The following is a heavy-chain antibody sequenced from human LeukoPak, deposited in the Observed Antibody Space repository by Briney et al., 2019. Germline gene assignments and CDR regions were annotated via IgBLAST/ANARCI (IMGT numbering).Heavy chain of an antibody. CDR2: IYHSGST. V-gene: IGHV4-30-2*01. CDR1: GGSISSGGYC. J-gene: IGHJ4*02. Sequence: SQTLSLTCVVSGGSISSGGYCWGWIRQPRGKGLEWIGYIYHSGSTYYNPSLHRRVTISVDRSKNQFSLKLSSVTAADTAVYYCSRAGFSAGSYSVDYWGQGTLVTVSS. D-gene: IGHD3-10*01. CDR3: SRAGFSAGSYSVDY.